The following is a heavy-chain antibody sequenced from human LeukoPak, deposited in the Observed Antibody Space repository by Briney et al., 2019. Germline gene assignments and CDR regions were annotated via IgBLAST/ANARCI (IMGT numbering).Heavy chain of an antibody. CDR3: ASSVRARAGSYVDYNYGMDV. Sequence: SVKVSCKASGGTFSSYAIRWVRPAPGQGLEWMGGIIPIFGTANYAQKFQGRVTITADESTSTAYMVLSSLRSEETAVYYSASSVRARAGSYVDYNYGMDVWGQGTTVTVSS. V-gene: IGHV1-69*13. CDR2: IIPIFGTA. J-gene: IGHJ6*02. D-gene: IGHD6-19*01. CDR1: GGTFSSYA.